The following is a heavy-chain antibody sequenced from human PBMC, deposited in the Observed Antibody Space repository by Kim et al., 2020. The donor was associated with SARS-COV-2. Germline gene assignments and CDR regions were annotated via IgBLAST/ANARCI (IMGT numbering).Heavy chain of an antibody. CDR3: AKGARGYSYGEDFDY. V-gene: IGHV3-23*01. D-gene: IGHD5-18*01. J-gene: IGHJ4*02. CDR1: GFTFSSYA. CDR2: ISGSGGST. Sequence: GGSLRLSCAASGFTFSSYAMSWVRQAPGKGLEWVSAISGSGGSTYYADSMKGRFTISRDNSKNTLYLQMNSLRAEDTAVYYCAKGARGYSYGEDFDYWGQGTLVTVSS.